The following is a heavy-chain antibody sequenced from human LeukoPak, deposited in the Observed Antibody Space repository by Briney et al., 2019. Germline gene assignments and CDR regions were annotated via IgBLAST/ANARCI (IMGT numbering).Heavy chain of an antibody. J-gene: IGHJ4*02. D-gene: IGHD2-21*02. V-gene: IGHV3-53*01. Sequence: PGGSLRLSCAASGFTVSSNYMSWVRQAPGKGLEWVSTIDNRGRTTYYTDSVKGRFTISRDNSKSTLFLQMNSLRAEDTAVYYCAHRSGLLSYYFDYWGPGTLVTVSS. CDR3: AHRSGLLSYYFDY. CDR1: GFTVSSNY. CDR2: IDNRGRTT.